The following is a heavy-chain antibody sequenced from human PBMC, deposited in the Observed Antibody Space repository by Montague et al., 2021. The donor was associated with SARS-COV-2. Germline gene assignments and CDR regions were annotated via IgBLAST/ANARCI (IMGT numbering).Heavy chain of an antibody. CDR1: GFSLSTSGMC. Sequence: VKPTQTLTLTCTFSGFSLSTSGMCVSWIRQPPGKALEWLTLIDWDDDKYYSTSPKTRLTISKDTSKNQMVLTMTNMDPVDTATYYCARSYGTTVVTRAFDYWGQGTLVTVSS. D-gene: IGHD4-23*01. CDR3: ARSYGTTVVTRAFDY. CDR2: IDWDDDK. V-gene: IGHV2-70*01. J-gene: IGHJ4*02.